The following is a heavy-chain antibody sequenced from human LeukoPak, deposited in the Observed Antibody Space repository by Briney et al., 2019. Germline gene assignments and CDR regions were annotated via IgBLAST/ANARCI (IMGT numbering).Heavy chain of an antibody. D-gene: IGHD6-13*01. CDR1: GGSISSSNW. V-gene: IGHV4-4*02. CDR2: IYHSGST. J-gene: IGHJ4*02. CDR3: ARVGSSSWTPGFDY. Sequence: PSETLSLTCAVSGGSISSSNWWSWVRQPPGKGLEWIGSIYHSGSTYYNPSLKSRVTISVDTSKNQFSLKLSSVTAADTAVYYCARVGSSSWTPGFDYWGQGTLVTVSS.